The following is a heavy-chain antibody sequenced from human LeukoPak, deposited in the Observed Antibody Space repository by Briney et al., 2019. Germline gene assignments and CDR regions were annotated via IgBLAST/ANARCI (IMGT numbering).Heavy chain of an antibody. D-gene: IGHD4-17*01. Sequence: SETLSLTCTVSGYPISNGYHWGWIRQPPGKELEWIGSIYHAGSTSYNPSLRSRVTISLDMSKNQFSLKLNSVTAADTAVYHCARMTTGWYFDYWGQGTLVTVSS. V-gene: IGHV4-38-2*02. CDR1: GYPISNGYH. CDR2: IYHAGST. CDR3: ARMTTGWYFDY. J-gene: IGHJ4*02.